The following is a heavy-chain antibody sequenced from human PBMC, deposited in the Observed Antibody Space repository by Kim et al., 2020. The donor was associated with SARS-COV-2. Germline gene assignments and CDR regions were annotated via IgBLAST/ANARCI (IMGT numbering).Heavy chain of an antibody. CDR2: VSGGDGST. J-gene: IGHJ6*01. CDR1: GFTFSSYG. V-gene: IGHV3-23*01. D-gene: IGHD2-15*01. CDR3: AREAGPNQVAGDHYGM. Sequence: GGSLRLSCVASGFTFSSYGMNWVRQAPGKGLEWVSDVSGGDGSTYYADSVKGRFTISRDNSKNTVHLQMSSLRAEDTAVYFCAREAGPNQVAGDHYGM.